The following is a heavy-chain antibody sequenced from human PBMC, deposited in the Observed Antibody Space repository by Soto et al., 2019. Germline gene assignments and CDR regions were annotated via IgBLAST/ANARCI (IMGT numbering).Heavy chain of an antibody. CDR2: IMPVFATP. V-gene: IGHV1-69*05. CDR1: GGTFSTSA. J-gene: IGHJ6*02. CDR3: ARDKDRQQLGGNYYYILDV. D-gene: IGHD3-3*02. Sequence: QVQLVQSGAEVKKPGSSVKVSCKASGGTFSTSAISWVRQAPGQGLEWVGGIMPVFATPDYAQKFQGRVTSTTNESTTTAYLEPTSLRTDDTAVYYCARDKDRQQLGGNYYYILDVWGQGTAITVSS.